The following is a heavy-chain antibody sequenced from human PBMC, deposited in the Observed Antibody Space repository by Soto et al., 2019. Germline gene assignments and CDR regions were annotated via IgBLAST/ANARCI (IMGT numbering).Heavy chain of an antibody. D-gene: IGHD3-10*01. CDR3: ARDGNYYGSGSYYSGRRYYYYGMDV. CDR1: GDTFTGYY. V-gene: IGHV1-2*02. J-gene: IGHJ6*02. CDR2: INPNSGGT. Sequence: AAVKVSCKASGDTFTGYYMHWVRQAPGQGLEWMGWINPNSGGTNYAQKFQGRVTMTRDTSISTAYMELSRLRSDDTAVYYCARDGNYYGSGSYYSGRRYYYYGMDVWGQGTTVTVSS.